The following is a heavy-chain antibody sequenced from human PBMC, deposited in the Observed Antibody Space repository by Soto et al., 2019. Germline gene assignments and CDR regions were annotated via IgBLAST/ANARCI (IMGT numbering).Heavy chain of an antibody. V-gene: IGHV3-23*01. CDR2: ISGSSDNT. CDR1: GFIFSRYD. D-gene: IGHD1-7*01. Sequence: EAQLLESGGGLIQPGVSLRLSCAASGFIFSRYDMSWVRQAPGKGLEWVSGISGSSDNTYYADSVKGRFTISRDNTKNSLYLQMNSLRTEDTALYYCAKGITGTTRTDYWGQGTLVTVSS. CDR3: AKGITGTTRTDY. J-gene: IGHJ4*02.